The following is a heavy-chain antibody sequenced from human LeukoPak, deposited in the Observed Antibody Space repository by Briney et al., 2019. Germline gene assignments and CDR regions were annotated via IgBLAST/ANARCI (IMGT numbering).Heavy chain of an antibody. D-gene: IGHD6-13*01. V-gene: IGHV4-59*01. CDR1: GGSISSYY. CDR3: ARVMIAAAGPGYFQH. CDR2: IYYSGST. J-gene: IGHJ1*01. Sequence: SETLSLTCTISGGSISSYYWSWIRQPPGKGLEWIGYIYYSGSTNYNPSLKSRVTISVDTSKNQFSLKLSSVTAADTAVYYCARVMIAAAGPGYFQHWGQGTLVTVSS.